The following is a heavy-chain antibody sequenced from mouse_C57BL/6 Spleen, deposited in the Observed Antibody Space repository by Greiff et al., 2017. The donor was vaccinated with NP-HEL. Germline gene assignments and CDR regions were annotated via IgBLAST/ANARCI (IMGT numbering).Heavy chain of an antibody. CDR2: IDPSDSET. CDR1: GYTFTSYW. CDR3: ARGRSGNSFFDY. V-gene: IGHV1-52*01. D-gene: IGHD1-3*01. Sequence: QVQLQQPGAELVRPGSSVKLSCKASGYTFTSYWMHWVKQRPIQGLEWIGNIDPSDSETHYNQKFKDKATLTVDKSSITAYMQLSSLTSEDSAVYYCARGRSGNSFFDYWGQGTTLTVSS. J-gene: IGHJ2*01.